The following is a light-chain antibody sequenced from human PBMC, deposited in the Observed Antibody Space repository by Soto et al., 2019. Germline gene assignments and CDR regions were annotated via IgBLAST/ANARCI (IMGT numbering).Light chain of an antibody. CDR1: QIISSW. Sequence: DIQMTQSPSTLSASVGDRVTITCLASQIISSWLAWYQQKPGKAPKLLIYDVSSLESGVPSRFSGSGSGTEFTLTISSLQPDDFATYYCQQYNAYSRMFGQGTKVDIK. J-gene: IGKJ1*01. CDR3: QQYNAYSRM. V-gene: IGKV1-5*01. CDR2: DVS.